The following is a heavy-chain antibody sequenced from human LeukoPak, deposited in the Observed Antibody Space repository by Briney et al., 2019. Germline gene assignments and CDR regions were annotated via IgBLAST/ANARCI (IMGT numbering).Heavy chain of an antibody. CDR1: GYTFTSYA. Sequence: ASVKVSCKASGYTFTSYAMNWVRQAPGQGLEWMGWINTNTGNPTYAQGFTGRFVFSLDTSVSTAYLQISSLKAEDTAVYYCARDSGVDSSSWYWSLRYFDYWGQGTLVTVSS. CDR2: INTNTGNP. J-gene: IGHJ4*02. CDR3: ARDSGVDSSSWYWSLRYFDY. D-gene: IGHD6-13*01. V-gene: IGHV7-4-1*02.